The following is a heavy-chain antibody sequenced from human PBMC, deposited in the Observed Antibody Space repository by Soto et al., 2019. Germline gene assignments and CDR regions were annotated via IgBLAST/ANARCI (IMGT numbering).Heavy chain of an antibody. Sequence: QVQLVQSGAEVKKPGSSVKVSCKASGGPFSDYSINWVRQAPGQGLEWLGGTIHVFATPNYAQKFQGRVTITAHKSTSTAYMELSNLISEDTAIYFCERDPDYGAYSVLVLVDYWGQGTLATVTS. CDR1: GGPFSDYS. D-gene: IGHD4-17*01. CDR3: ERDPDYGAYSVLVLVDY. CDR2: TIHVFATP. V-gene: IGHV1-69*06. J-gene: IGHJ4*02.